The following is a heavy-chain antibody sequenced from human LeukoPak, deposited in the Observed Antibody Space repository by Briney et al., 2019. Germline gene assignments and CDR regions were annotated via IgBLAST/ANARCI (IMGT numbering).Heavy chain of an antibody. D-gene: IGHD2-15*01. J-gene: IGHJ6*02. CDR1: GFTFSNAW. CDR3: TTVTALLLWGLDV. Sequence: GGSLRLSCAASGFTFSNAWMSWVRQAPGKGLECVGRIKSNSDGGTAEYGAPMKGRFTISRDDSKNTLYLQMNSLKTEDTAVYHCTTVTALLLWGLDVWGQGTTVTVSS. CDR2: IKSNSDGGTA. V-gene: IGHV3-15*01.